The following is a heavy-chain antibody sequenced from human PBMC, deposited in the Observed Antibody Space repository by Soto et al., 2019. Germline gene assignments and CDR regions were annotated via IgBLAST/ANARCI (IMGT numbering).Heavy chain of an antibody. Sequence: QMELVESGGDLVKPGGSLRLSCAASGFTFSDYYMSWIRQAPGKGLEWISYTSSRSTDTNYADAVKGRFTISRDNAGSSLYLQMNSLRVEDTAVYYCARGKLTGYYPWGRGTLVIVSS. CDR2: TSSRSTDT. V-gene: IGHV3-11*06. CDR3: ARGKLTGYYP. D-gene: IGHD2-2*03. CDR1: GFTFSDYY. J-gene: IGHJ5*02.